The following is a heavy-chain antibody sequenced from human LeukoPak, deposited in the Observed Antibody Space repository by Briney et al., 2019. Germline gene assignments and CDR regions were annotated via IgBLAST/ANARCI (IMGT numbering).Heavy chain of an antibody. CDR3: ARGTSIGSSWFDYYYYYMDV. Sequence: SETLSLTCAVYGGSFSGYYWSWIRQPPGKGLEWIGEINHSGSTNYNPSLKSRVTISVDKSKNQFSLKLSSVTAADTAVYYCARGTSIGSSWFDYYYYYMDVWGKGTTVTVSS. V-gene: IGHV4-34*01. J-gene: IGHJ6*03. D-gene: IGHD6-13*01. CDR2: INHSGST. CDR1: GGSFSGYY.